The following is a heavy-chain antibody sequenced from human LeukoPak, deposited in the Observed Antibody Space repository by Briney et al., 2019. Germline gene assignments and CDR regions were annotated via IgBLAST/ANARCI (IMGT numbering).Heavy chain of an antibody. V-gene: IGHV4-59*02. J-gene: IGHJ4*02. D-gene: IGHD2/OR15-2a*01. CDR1: GGSVSTSH. CDR3: ARGFYEPFDR. CDR2: VDYNGKP. Sequence: PSEILSLTCTVSGGSVSTSHWNLIRQPPGGGLEWIGNVDYNGKPKYNPSLRSWVTMSLDTSKKQFSLKLKFVTAADTALYYCARGFYEPFDRWGQGTLVPVSS.